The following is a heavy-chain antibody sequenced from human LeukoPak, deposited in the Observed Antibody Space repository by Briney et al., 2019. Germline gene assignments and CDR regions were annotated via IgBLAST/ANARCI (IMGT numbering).Heavy chain of an antibody. D-gene: IGHD4-23*01. V-gene: IGHV4-61*02. Sequence: SETLSLTCTVSGGSISSGSYYWSWIRQPAGKGLEWIGRIYTSGSTNYNPSLKSRVTISVDTSKNQFSLKLSSVTAADTAVYYCARSSGGNSGALDYWGQGTLVTVSS. J-gene: IGHJ4*02. CDR3: ARSSGGNSGALDY. CDR2: IYTSGST. CDR1: GGSISSGSYY.